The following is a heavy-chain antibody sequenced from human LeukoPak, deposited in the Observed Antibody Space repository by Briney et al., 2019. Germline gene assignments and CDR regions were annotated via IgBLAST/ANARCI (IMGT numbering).Heavy chain of an antibody. V-gene: IGHV3-33*01. J-gene: IGHJ4*02. CDR1: GFTFRNHG. CDR2: IWYDGSNQ. CDR3: ARDTAARRLDY. Sequence: PGGSLRLSCAASGFTFRNHGMHWVRQAPGKGLGWVAVIWYDGSNQYYADSVKGRFTISRDNSRNTLYLQMNSLRAEDTAVYHCARDTAARRLDYWGQGALVIVSS. D-gene: IGHD6-6*01.